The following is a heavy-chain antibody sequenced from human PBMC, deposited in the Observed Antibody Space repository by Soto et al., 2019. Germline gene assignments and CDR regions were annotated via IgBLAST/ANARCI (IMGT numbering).Heavy chain of an antibody. D-gene: IGHD1-26*01. CDR1: GGSISSYY. CDR2: IYYSGST. CDR3: ARFVGATMAFDY. J-gene: IGHJ4*02. Sequence: PSQTLPLTCTVSGGSISSYYRSLIRQPPGKGLEWIGYIYYSGSTNYNPSLKSRVTISVDTSKNQFSLKLSSMTAADTAVYYCARFVGATMAFDYWGKGPPVTVSS. V-gene: IGHV4-59*01.